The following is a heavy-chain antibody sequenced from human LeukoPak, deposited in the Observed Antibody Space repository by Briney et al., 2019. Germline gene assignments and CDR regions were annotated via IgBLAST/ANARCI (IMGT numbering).Heavy chain of an antibody. V-gene: IGHV3-23*01. D-gene: IGHD5-24*01. J-gene: IGHJ4*02. CDR3: AKARRRDGYNYFVY. CDR2: ISGSGGST. CDR1: GFTFSSYA. Sequence: QPGGSLRLSCAASGFTFSSYAMSWVHRAPGKGLEWVSAISGSGGSTYYADSVKGRFTISRDNSKNTLYLQMNSLRAEDTAVYYCAKARRRDGYNYFVYWGQGTLVTVSS.